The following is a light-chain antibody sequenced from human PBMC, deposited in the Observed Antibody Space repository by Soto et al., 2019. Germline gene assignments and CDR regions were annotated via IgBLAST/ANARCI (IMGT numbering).Light chain of an antibody. CDR1: QSVSSNY. J-gene: IGKJ2*01. CDR3: QQYANSPFT. V-gene: IGKV3-20*01. Sequence: EIVLTQSPGTLPLSPGERATLSCRASQSVSSNYLVWYQQKPGQAPRPLIYGASSRATGIPDRFSGSGSGTDFTLTISRLEPEDFAVYYCQQYANSPFTFGQGIKLEIK. CDR2: GAS.